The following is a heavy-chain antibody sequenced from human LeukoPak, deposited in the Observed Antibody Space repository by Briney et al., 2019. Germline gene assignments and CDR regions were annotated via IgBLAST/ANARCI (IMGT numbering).Heavy chain of an antibody. CDR3: VRDTYGPSDY. V-gene: IGHV3-7*01. J-gene: IGHJ4*02. CDR1: GFTFSKYW. D-gene: IGHD3-10*01. Sequence: GGSLRLSCAASGFTFSKYWMSWVRQAPGKWLEWVANIKQDGSEIYYVDSVKGRFTISRDNAKNSLYLQMNSLRAEDTAVYYCVRDTYGPSDYWGQGSLVTVSS. CDR2: IKQDGSEI.